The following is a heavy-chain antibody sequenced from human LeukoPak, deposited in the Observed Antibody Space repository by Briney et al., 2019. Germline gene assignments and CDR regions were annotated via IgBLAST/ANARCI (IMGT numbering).Heavy chain of an antibody. CDR1: GYTFTGYY. Sequence: GASVKVSCKASGYTFTGYYMHWVRQAPGQGLEWMGRINPNSGGTNYAQKFQGWVTMTRDTSISTAYMELSRLRSDDTAVYYCAGVLRYFDWPDYWGQGTLVTVSS. CDR3: AGVLRYFDWPDY. J-gene: IGHJ4*02. V-gene: IGHV1-2*04. CDR2: INPNSGGT. D-gene: IGHD3-9*01.